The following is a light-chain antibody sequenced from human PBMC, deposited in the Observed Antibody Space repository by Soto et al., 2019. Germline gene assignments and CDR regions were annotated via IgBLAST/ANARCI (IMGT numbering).Light chain of an antibody. Sequence: DIQMTQSPSSLSASVGDRVTITCRASQSIRGYLNWYQQKPGKAPKPLIFAASSLESGVPSRFSGSGSGTDFTLTISSLQPEDIATYFCQQSYSTPPGDLNTFGQGTKLEIK. CDR1: QSIRGY. J-gene: IGKJ2*01. CDR2: AAS. V-gene: IGKV1-39*01. CDR3: QQSYSTPPGDLNT.